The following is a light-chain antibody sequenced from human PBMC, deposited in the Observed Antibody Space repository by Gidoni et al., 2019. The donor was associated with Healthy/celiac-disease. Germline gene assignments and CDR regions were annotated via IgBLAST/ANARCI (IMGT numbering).Light chain of an antibody. CDR3: QSADSSGTYPVV. V-gene: IGLV3-25*03. Sequence: SYELTQPPSVSVSHGQTARITCSGDALPKQYSYWYQQKPGQAPVLLIYKDRERPSGIPERFSGSSSETTVTLTISGVQAEDEADYYCQSADSSGTYPVVFGGGTKLTVL. CDR1: ALPKQY. CDR2: KDR. J-gene: IGLJ2*01.